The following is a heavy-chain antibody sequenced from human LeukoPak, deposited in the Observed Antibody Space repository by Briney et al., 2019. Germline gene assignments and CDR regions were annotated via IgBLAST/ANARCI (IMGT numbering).Heavy chain of an antibody. CDR1: GGTFNSYA. CDR2: IIPIFGTA. Sequence: SVKVSCKASGGTFNSYAISWVRQAPGQGLEWMGGIIPIFGTANYAQKFQGRVTITTDESTSTAYMELSSLRSEDTAVYYCARCIVGASFFDYWGQGTLVTVSS. V-gene: IGHV1-69*05. D-gene: IGHD1-26*01. J-gene: IGHJ4*02. CDR3: ARCIVGASFFDY.